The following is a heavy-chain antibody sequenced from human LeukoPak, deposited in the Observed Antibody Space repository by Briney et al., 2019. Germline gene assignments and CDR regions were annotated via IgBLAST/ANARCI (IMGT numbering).Heavy chain of an antibody. CDR3: ARDLGIVVVVSFDY. D-gene: IGHD2-15*01. J-gene: IGHJ4*02. CDR1: GYTFTSYG. V-gene: IGHV1-18*01. CDR2: ISAYNGNT. Sequence: ASVKVSCTASGYTFTSYGISWVRQAPGQGLEWMGWISAYNGNTNYAQKLQGRVTMTTDTSTSTAYMELRSLRSDDTAVYYCARDLGIVVVVSFDYWGQGTLVTVSS.